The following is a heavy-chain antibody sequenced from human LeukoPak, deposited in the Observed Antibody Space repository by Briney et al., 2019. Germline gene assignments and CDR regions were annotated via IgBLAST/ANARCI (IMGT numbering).Heavy chain of an antibody. J-gene: IGHJ3*02. V-gene: IGHV1-69*04. CDR1: GGTFSSYA. Sequence: ASVKVSCKASGGTFSSYAISWVRQAPGQGLEWMGRIIPILGIANYAQKFQGRVTITADKSTSTAYMELSSLRSEDTAVYYCARNRYSGSYYFGAFDIWGQGTMVTVSS. CDR3: ARNRYSGSYYFGAFDI. CDR2: IIPILGIA. D-gene: IGHD1-26*01.